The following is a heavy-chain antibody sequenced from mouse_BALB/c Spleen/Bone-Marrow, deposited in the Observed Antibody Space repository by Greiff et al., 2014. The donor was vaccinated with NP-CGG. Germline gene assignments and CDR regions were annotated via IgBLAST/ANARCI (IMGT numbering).Heavy chain of an antibody. J-gene: IGHJ4*01. Sequence: EVQLQQSGPELVKPGASMKISCKASGYSFTGYTMNWVKQSHGKNLEWIELINPYNGGTSYNQKFKGKATLTVDKSSSTAYMELLSLTSEDSAVYYCAKAGYYYAMDYWGQGTSVTVSS. CDR2: INPYNGGT. CDR3: AKAGYYYAMDY. V-gene: IGHV1-18*01. CDR1: GYSFTGYT.